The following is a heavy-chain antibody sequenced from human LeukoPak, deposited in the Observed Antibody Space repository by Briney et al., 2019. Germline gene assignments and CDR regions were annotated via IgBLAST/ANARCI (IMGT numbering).Heavy chain of an antibody. J-gene: IGHJ4*02. Sequence: GGSLRLSCAASGVTFISYSMNWVRQALGKRLEWGSSISSSSSYTYYAETVKGRFTISRDNAKNSLYLQMNSLRAEDTAVYYCARDRGYSYPSPVDYWGQGTLVTVSS. CDR1: GVTFISYS. D-gene: IGHD5-18*01. V-gene: IGHV3-21*01. CDR3: ARDRGYSYPSPVDY. CDR2: ISSSSSYT.